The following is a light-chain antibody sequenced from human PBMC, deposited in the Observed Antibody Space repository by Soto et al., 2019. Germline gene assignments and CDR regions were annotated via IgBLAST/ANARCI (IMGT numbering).Light chain of an antibody. Sequence: DIPMTQSPSTLSASVGDRVTITCRASQSISSWLAWYQQKPGKAPKLLIYKASSLESGVPSRFSGSGSGTEFTLTISCLQPDDFATYYCQQYSSYSTFTFGPGTKVDL. J-gene: IGKJ3*01. V-gene: IGKV1-5*03. CDR2: KAS. CDR1: QSISSW. CDR3: QQYSSYSTFT.